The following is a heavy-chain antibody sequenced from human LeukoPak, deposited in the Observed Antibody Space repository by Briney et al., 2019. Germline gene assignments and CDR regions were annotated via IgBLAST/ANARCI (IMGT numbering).Heavy chain of an antibody. CDR2: VSGSDGSS. CDR3: AKGGLGGYNAVFDH. CDR1: GFTFVGNA. D-gene: IGHD5-24*01. Sequence: PGGSLRLSCATSGFTFVGNAMSWVRHAPGKGLEWVSGVSGSDGSSHYADSVKGRFTISVDNSKNTLHLQMNSLRAEDTAVYYCAKGGLGGYNAVFDHWGQGTLVTVSS. J-gene: IGHJ4*02. V-gene: IGHV3-23*01.